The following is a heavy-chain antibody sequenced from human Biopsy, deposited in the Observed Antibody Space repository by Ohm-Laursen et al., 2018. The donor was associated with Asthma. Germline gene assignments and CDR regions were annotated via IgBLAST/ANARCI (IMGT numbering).Heavy chain of an antibody. D-gene: IGHD3-3*01. CDR2: ISYGGKT. V-gene: IGHV4-39*01. J-gene: IGHJ6*02. CDR3: ARRITIFGVVQKDHGMDA. CDR1: GGSMTPTSHY. Sequence: GTLSLTCTVSGGSMTPTSHYWDWIRQAPGKGLEWIGYISYGGKTSYNPSLKNRVTISRDTSKNQFSLRLTSVTAADTAVYFCARRITIFGVVQKDHGMDAWGQGTTVIVSS.